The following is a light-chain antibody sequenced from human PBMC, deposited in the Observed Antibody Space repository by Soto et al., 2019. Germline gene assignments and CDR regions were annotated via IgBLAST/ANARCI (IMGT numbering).Light chain of an antibody. V-gene: IGKV3-20*01. CDR1: QSVSSSY. J-gene: IGKJ1*01. CDR2: GAS. Sequence: EIVLTQSPGTLSLSPGERATLSCRASQSVSSSYLAWYQQKPGQAPRLLIYGASSRATGIPDRFSGSGSGTDFTLTISRLEPEDFAXXXXXXXXXXPXFGQGTKVDIK. CDR3: XXXXXXPX.